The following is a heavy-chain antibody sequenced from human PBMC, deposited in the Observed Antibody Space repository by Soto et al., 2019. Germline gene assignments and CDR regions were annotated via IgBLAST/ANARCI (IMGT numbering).Heavy chain of an antibody. CDR2: IIPIFGTA. V-gene: IGHV1-69*13. D-gene: IGHD5-18*01. Sequence: GASVKVSCKASGGTFSSYAISWVRQAPGQGLEWMGGIIPIFGTANYAQKFQGRVTITADESTSTAYMELSSLRSEDTAVYYCARVSDTAMVTYYYYGMDVWGQGTTVTVSS. CDR3: ARVSDTAMVTYYYYGMDV. CDR1: GGTFSSYA. J-gene: IGHJ6*02.